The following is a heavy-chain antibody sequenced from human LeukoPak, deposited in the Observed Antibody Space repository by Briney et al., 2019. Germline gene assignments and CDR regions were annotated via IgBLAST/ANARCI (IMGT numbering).Heavy chain of an antibody. CDR1: GFTFSSYW. CDR2: INSDGSST. D-gene: IGHD5-12*01. Sequence: GGSLRLSCAASGFTFSSYWMHWVRQAPGKGLVWVSRINSDGSSTSYADSVKGRFTISRDNAKNTLYLQMNSLRAEDTAVYYCAVGYDWGDEAFDIWGQGTMVTVSS. J-gene: IGHJ3*02. CDR3: AVGYDWGDEAFDI. V-gene: IGHV3-74*01.